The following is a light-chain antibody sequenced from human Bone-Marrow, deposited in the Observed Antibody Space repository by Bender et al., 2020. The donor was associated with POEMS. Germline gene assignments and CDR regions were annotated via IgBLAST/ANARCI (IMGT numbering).Light chain of an antibody. V-gene: IGLV1-44*01. Sequence: SVLTQPPSASGAPGQKVTISCSGIESNTGTWYQQLPGTAPKLLTYSNYQRPPGVPDRFSGSKSGNTASLTISGLQAEDEADYYCCSFAGVGIFGTGTKVTVL. J-gene: IGLJ1*01. CDR3: CSFAGVGI. CDR1: ESNT. CDR2: SNY.